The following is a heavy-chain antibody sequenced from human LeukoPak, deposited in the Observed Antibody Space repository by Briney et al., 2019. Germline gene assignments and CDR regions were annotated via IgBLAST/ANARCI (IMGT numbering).Heavy chain of an antibody. Sequence: PGGSLRLSCAASGFTFSSYGMHWVRQVPGKGLEWVAFIRFDGNNKYYADSVKGRFTISRDNSKNTLYLQMNSLRAEDTAVYYCAKDWSLDYDNTNYGNYWGQGTLVTVSS. CDR2: IRFDGNNK. V-gene: IGHV3-30*02. D-gene: IGHD3-22*01. CDR1: GFTFSSYG. J-gene: IGHJ4*02. CDR3: AKDWSLDYDNTNYGNY.